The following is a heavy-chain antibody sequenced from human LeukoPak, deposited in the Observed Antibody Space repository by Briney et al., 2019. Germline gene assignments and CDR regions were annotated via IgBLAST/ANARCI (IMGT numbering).Heavy chain of an antibody. D-gene: IGHD4-23*01. V-gene: IGHV4-59*01. J-gene: IGHJ4*02. Sequence: SETLSLTCTVSGGSINGYYCSWIRQPPGRGLEWIGYIYYSGSTNYNPSLKSRVTISVDTSKNQFSLKLSSVTAADTAVYYCAREYYGGSFDYWGQGTLVTVSS. CDR3: AREYYGGSFDY. CDR2: IYYSGST. CDR1: GGSINGYY.